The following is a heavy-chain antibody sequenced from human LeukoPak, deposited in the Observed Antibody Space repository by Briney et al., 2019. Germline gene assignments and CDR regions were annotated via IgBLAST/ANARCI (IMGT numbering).Heavy chain of an antibody. CDR2: ISGSGDGS. CDR1: GFTFSSYA. D-gene: IGHD6-19*01. V-gene: IGHV3-23*01. J-gene: IGHJ4*02. CDR3: AKTTTGYSSGRYPGWPVDY. Sequence: PGGSLRLSCAASGFTFSSYAMNWVRQAPGKGLEWVAGISGSGDGSYYADSVKGRFTISRDNSKNTLYLQMNSLSTEDTAVYYCAKTTTGYSSGRYPGWPVDYWGQGTLVTVSS.